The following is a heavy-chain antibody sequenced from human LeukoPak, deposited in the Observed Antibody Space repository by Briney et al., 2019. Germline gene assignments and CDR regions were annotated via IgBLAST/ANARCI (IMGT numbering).Heavy chain of an antibody. CDR2: IIPIFGTA. Sequence: GASVKVSCKASGGTFSSYAISWVRQAPGQGLEWMGGIIPIFGTANYAQKFQGRVTITADKSTSTAYMELRSLRSDDTAVYYCARAGWWELPRSAFDIWGQGTMVTVSS. V-gene: IGHV1-69*06. CDR3: ARAGWWELPRSAFDI. CDR1: GGTFSSYA. J-gene: IGHJ3*02. D-gene: IGHD2-15*01.